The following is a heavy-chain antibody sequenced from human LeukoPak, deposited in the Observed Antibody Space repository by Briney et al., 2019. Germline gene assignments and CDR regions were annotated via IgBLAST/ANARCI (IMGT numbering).Heavy chain of an antibody. J-gene: IGHJ5*02. CDR2: TNPNGGGT. D-gene: IGHD4-17*01. V-gene: IGHV1-2*02. Sequence: ASVKVSCKASAYTFIGYYMHWVRQAPGQGLEWMGWTNPNGGGTNYAQKFQGRVTMTRDTSISTAYMELSSLRSDDTAVYYCARDHSPPRQTTVTTGLDWFDPWGQGTLVTVSS. CDR1: AYTFIGYY. CDR3: ARDHSPPRQTTVTTGLDWFDP.